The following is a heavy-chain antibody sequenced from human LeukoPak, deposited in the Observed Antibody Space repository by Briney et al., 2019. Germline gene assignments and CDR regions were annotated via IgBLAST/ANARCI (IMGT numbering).Heavy chain of an antibody. D-gene: IGHD3-16*01. CDR3: AGGFITWFDY. CDR1: GFTFSNYW. J-gene: IGHJ4*02. V-gene: IGHV3-7*04. Sequence: GGSLRLSCAASGFTFSNYWMGWVRQAPGKGLEWVANIKQDGSEKRYVDPVKGRFTISRDNAKDSLYLQMNSLRAEDTAVYYCAGGFITWFDYWGQGTLVTVSS. CDR2: IKQDGSEK.